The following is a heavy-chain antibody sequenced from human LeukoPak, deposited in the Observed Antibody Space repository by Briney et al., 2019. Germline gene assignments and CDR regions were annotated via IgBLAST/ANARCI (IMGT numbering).Heavy chain of an antibody. CDR2: IYTSGST. J-gene: IGHJ4*02. CDR1: GGSISSGSYY. Sequence: SETLSLTCTVSGGSISSGSYYWSWIRQPAGKGLEWIGRIYTSGSTNYNPSLKSRVTISVDTSKNQFSLKLSSVTAADTAVYYCARDPRDSMDFDYWGQGTLVTVSS. V-gene: IGHV4-61*02. D-gene: IGHD3-10*01. CDR3: ARDPRDSMDFDY.